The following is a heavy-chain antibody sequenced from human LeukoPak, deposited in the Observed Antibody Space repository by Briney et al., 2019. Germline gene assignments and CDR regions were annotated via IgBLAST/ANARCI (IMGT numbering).Heavy chain of an antibody. CDR3: ARSVHFDAFDI. CDR2: INHSGST. V-gene: IGHV4-34*01. Sequence: SETLSLTCAVYGGSFSGYYWSWIRQPPGKGLEWIGEINHSGSTNYNPSLKSRVTISVDTSKNQFSLKLSSVTAADTAVYYCARSVHFDAFDIWGQGTMVTVSS. CDR1: GGSFSGYY. J-gene: IGHJ3*02.